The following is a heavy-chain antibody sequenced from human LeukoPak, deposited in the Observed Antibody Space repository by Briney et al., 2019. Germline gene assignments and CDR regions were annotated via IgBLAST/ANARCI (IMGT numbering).Heavy chain of an antibody. CDR3: TTGNWGPY. CDR2: IKSKTDGETT. J-gene: IGHJ4*02. V-gene: IGHV3-15*07. Sequence: GSLRLSCAASGFTFSNAWMNWVRQAPGKGLEWVGRIKSKTDGETTDFGAPVKGRFAISRDDSKNTMYLHMNSLRTEDTAVYYCTTGNWGPYWGQGTLVTVSS. D-gene: IGHD7-27*01. CDR1: GFTFSNAW.